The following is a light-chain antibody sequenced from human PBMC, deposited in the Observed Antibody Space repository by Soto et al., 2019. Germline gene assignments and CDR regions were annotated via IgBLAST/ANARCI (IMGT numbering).Light chain of an antibody. Sequence: DIQMTQSPSFLSASIGDRVTITCRASQNINSHLNWYQQKPGKAPKVLIYAASRLQSGVPSRFSGSGSGTEFTLTISSLEPEDFATYYCQQSHITTLFTFGKGTKLEIK. CDR1: QNINSH. J-gene: IGKJ2*01. CDR3: QQSHITTLFT. CDR2: AAS. V-gene: IGKV1-39*01.